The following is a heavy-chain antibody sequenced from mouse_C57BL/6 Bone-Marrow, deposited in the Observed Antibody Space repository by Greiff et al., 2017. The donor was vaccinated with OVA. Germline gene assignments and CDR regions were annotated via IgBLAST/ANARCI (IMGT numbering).Heavy chain of an antibody. CDR2: IYPGSGST. D-gene: IGHD2-2*01. V-gene: IGHV1-55*01. CDR3: ARKKIYLLWLLDYFDY. J-gene: IGHJ2*01. Sequence: QVQLQQPGAELVKPGASVKMSCKASGYTFTSYWITWVKQRPGQGLEWIGDIYPGSGSTNYNEKFKSKATLTVDTSSSTAYMQLSSLTSEYSAVYYCARKKIYLLWLLDYFDYWGQGTTLTVSS. CDR1: GYTFTSYW.